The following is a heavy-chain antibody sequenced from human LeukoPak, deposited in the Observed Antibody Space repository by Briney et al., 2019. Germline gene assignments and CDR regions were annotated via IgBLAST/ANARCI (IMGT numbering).Heavy chain of an antibody. J-gene: IGHJ4*02. V-gene: IGHV1-8*01. D-gene: IGHD1-26*01. CDR3: ARVTGSIDY. CDR2: MNPKSGNT. Sequence: ASVNVSCKASGYTFTSYDINGVRQAAGQGREWMGWMNPKSGNTGYAQKLQGRVTMTRDTSISTAYMALSSLSSEDTAVYYCARVTGSIDYWGQGTLVTVSS. CDR1: GYTFTSYD.